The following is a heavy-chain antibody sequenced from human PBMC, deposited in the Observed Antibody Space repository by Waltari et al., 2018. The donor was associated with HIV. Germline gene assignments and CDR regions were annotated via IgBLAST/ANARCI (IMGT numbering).Heavy chain of an antibody. J-gene: IGHJ4*02. V-gene: IGHV3-23*01. CDR2: ISSSGSST. CDR1: GFSFSYYA. CDR3: AKGMGGYARGLDY. Sequence: EVQLLESGGGWVQPGGSLRAACAASGFSFSYYAMTWVRQAPGKGLEWVSAISSSGSSTYYADSVKGRFTISRDNSKNTLYVQMNSLRAEDTAVYYCAKGMGGYARGLDYWGQGTLVTVSS. D-gene: IGHD5-12*01.